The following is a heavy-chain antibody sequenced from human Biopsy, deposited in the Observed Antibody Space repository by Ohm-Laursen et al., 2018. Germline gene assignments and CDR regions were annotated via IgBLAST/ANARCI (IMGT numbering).Heavy chain of an antibody. D-gene: IGHD3-22*01. V-gene: IGHV4-34*01. CDR3: VRSVDYYDPYHYYALDV. J-gene: IGHJ6*02. CDR2: INHSGRT. Sequence: GTLSLTCAVYGESFNGYYWSWIRQTPGKGLEWIGEINHSGRTNYNPYLKSRVTISVNTSKNQFSLKVRSVTAADTAVYYCVRSVDYYDPYHYYALDVWGQGTTVTVSS. CDR1: GESFNGYY.